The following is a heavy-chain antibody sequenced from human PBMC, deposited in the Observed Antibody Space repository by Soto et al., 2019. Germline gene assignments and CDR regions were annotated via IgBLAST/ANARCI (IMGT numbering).Heavy chain of an antibody. D-gene: IGHD5-12*01. CDR1: GGTFSSYA. J-gene: IGHJ4*02. CDR3: AGRPEGADGYNPYDY. CDR2: IIPIFGTA. V-gene: IGHV1-69*12. Sequence: QVQLVQSGAEVKKPGSSVKVSCKASGGTFSSYAISWVRQAPGQGLEWMGGIIPIFGTANYAQKFQGRVTITADESTSTAYMELSSRRSEDTAVYYCAGRPEGADGYNPYDYWGQGTLVTVSS.